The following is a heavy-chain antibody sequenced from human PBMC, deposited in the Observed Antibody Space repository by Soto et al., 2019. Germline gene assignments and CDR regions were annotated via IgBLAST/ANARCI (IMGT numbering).Heavy chain of an antibody. V-gene: IGHV3-73*01. CDR3: TRQLGYCTGTSCYAAGYYYGMDV. Sequence: GGSLRLSCAASGFTFSDSAMHWVRQASGKGLEWVGRIRSKANNYATAYAASVRGRFTISRDDSKNTAYLQINSLKTEDTAVYYCTRQLGYCTGTSCYAAGYYYGMDVWGQGTTVTVSS. D-gene: IGHD2-2*01. CDR1: GFTFSDSA. J-gene: IGHJ6*02. CDR2: IRSKANNYAT.